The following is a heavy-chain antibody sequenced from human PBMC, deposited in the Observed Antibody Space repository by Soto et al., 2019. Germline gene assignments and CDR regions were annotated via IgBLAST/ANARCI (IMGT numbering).Heavy chain of an antibody. CDR1: GQSFSGHS. J-gene: IGHJ4*02. V-gene: IGHV4-34*01. Sequence: QVQLQQWGAGLVKPSETLSLSCAVYGQSFSGHSWAWIRQPPGKGLEWIGEINESGSTYYNPALNSRVTISTGTSKNQFSLKLSSVSAADTAAYFCARGSGIVALPGELEDVKYDYWGQGTLVNVSS. CDR3: ARGSGIVALPGELEDVKYDY. CDR2: INESGST. D-gene: IGHD1-1*01.